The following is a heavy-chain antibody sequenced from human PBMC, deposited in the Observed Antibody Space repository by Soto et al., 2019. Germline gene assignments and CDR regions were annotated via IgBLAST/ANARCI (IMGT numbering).Heavy chain of an antibody. V-gene: IGHV1-3*04. CDR1: GYSFTTYA. CDR3: ARPNYYDSSGLEYFQH. Sequence: QVQLVQSGAEVKKPGASVKVSCEASGYSFTTYAVHWVRQAPGQRLGWMGWINTDNGNTRYSQKFQGRATIIRDTSASTVYMELSSLTSEDTAVYYCARPNYYDSSGLEYFQHWGQGTLVTVSA. D-gene: IGHD3-22*01. J-gene: IGHJ1*01. CDR2: INTDNGNT.